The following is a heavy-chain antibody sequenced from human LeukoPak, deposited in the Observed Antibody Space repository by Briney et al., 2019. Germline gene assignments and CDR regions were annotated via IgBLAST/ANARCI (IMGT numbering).Heavy chain of an antibody. CDR3: ATLDGYTDY. CDR2: ISSSSGYI. D-gene: IGHD5-24*01. J-gene: IGHJ4*02. CDR1: GFTFSSYS. Sequence: GGSLRLSCAASGFTFSSYSMNWVRQAPGKGLEWVSSISSSSGYIYYADSVKGRFTISRDNAKNSLYLQMNSLRAEDTAVYYCATLDGYTDYWGQGTLVTVSS. V-gene: IGHV3-21*01.